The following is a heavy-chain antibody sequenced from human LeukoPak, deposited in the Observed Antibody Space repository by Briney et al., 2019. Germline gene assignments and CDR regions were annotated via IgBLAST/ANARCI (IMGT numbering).Heavy chain of an antibody. CDR2: ITSSGTYT. V-gene: IGHV3-21*01. J-gene: IGHJ6*03. Sequence: GGSLSLSCADSGFTFSNYNMNWVGQAPGQAMKWVSSITSSGTYTFYADPVKGRFTISRDNAKNSLYLQMDSLGPEDTAVYYCARDPYSGNYGTYYYYYMDVWGKGTTVTISS. CDR3: ARDPYSGNYGTYYYYYMDV. CDR1: GFTFSNYN. D-gene: IGHD1-26*01.